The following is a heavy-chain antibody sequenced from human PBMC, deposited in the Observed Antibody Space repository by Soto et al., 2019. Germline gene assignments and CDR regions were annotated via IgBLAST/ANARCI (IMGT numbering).Heavy chain of an antibody. V-gene: IGHV3-23*01. D-gene: IGHD3-3*01. J-gene: IGHJ6*03. Sequence: GGSLRLSCAASGFTFSSYAMSWVRQAPGKGLEWVSAISGSGGSTYYADSVKGRFTISRDNSKNTLYLQMNSLRAEDTAVYYCAKDAFLSNTIFGVVIEDYYYYMDVWGKGTTVTVSS. CDR1: GFTFSSYA. CDR3: AKDAFLSNTIFGVVIEDYYYYMDV. CDR2: ISGSGGST.